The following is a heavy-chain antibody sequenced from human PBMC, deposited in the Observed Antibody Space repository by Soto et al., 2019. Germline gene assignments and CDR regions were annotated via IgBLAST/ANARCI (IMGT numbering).Heavy chain of an antibody. J-gene: IGHJ4*02. CDR3: ARVFSIPMITMVRGVLDY. CDR1: GFTFSSYS. D-gene: IGHD3-10*01. Sequence: GGSLRLSCAASGFTFSSYSMNWVRQAPGKGLEWVSSISSSSSYIYYADSVKGRFTISRDNAKNSLYLQMNSLRAEDTAVYYCARVFSIPMITMVRGVLDYWGQGTLVTVSS. CDR2: ISSSSSYI. V-gene: IGHV3-21*01.